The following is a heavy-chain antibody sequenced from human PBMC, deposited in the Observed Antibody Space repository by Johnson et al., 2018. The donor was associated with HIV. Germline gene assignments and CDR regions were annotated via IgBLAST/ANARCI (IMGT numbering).Heavy chain of an antibody. Sequence: VQLVESGGGLVQPGGSLRLSCAASGFPFRSYWMSWVRQAPGKGLEWVANIKQEGSEKYYVDSVKGRFTISRDNAKNSLYLQMNSLRAEDTAVYYCARERVTDYDFWSGYPHDAFDIWGQGTMVTVAS. CDR1: GFPFRSYW. V-gene: IGHV3-7*05. D-gene: IGHD3-3*01. J-gene: IGHJ3*02. CDR2: IKQEGSEK. CDR3: ARERVTDYDFWSGYPHDAFDI.